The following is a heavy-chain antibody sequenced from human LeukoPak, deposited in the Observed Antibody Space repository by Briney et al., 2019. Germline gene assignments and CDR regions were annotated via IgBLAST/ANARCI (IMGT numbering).Heavy chain of an antibody. D-gene: IGHD3-3*01. Sequence: SQTLSLTCAVSGGSISSGGYSWRWIWQPPGKGLEWIGYIYHSGSTYYNPSLKSRVTISVDRSKNQFSLKLSSVTAADTAVYYCARDRLLYGNYYGMDVWGQGTTVTVSS. CDR2: IYHSGST. CDR1: GGSISSGGYS. CDR3: ARDRLLYGNYYGMDV. V-gene: IGHV4-30-2*01. J-gene: IGHJ6*02.